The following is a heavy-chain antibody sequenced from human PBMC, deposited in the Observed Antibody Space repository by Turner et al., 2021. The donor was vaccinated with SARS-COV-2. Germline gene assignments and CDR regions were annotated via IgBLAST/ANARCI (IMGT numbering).Heavy chain of an antibody. Sequence: QVELLQSGAEVRTPASSVYVSCRASGGTFSSFNWVRQAPGQGLEWMGGIIPLPGIANYAQEFQGRVTVTADTSTRTVYMELSSLGSEDTAVYYCARPTACGGDCYYFDLWGRGTLVTVSS. V-gene: IGHV1-69*04. CDR3: ARPTACGGDCYYFDL. D-gene: IGHD2-21*02. CDR2: IIPLPGIA. J-gene: IGHJ2*01. CDR1: GGTFSS.